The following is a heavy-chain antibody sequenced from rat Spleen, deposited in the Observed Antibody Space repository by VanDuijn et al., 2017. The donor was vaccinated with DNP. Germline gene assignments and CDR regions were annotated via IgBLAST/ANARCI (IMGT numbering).Heavy chain of an antibody. CDR1: GFTFSAYW. CDR3: TTSPGPNWFAY. CDR2: ITTSGDAT. D-gene: IGHD1-4*01. Sequence: EVQLVESGGDLVRPGRSLKLSCVASGFTFSAYWMTWIRQIPGKGLEWIASITTSGDATYYPDSVKGRFTISRDDAKNTLSLQMNSLRSDDTATYYCTTSPGPNWFAYWGQGTLVTVSS. J-gene: IGHJ3*01. V-gene: IGHV5-31*01.